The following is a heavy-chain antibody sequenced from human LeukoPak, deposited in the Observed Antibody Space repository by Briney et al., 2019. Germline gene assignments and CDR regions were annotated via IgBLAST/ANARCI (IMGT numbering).Heavy chain of an antibody. CDR2: IIPIFGTA. CDR3: ARDFWSGYRKSYYYYYMDV. CDR1: GGTFSSYA. J-gene: IGHJ6*03. V-gene: IGHV1-69*01. Sequence: SVKVSCKASGGTFSSYAISWVRQAPGQGLEWMGGIIPIFGTANYAQKFQGRVTITADESTSTACMELSSLRSEDTAVYYCARDFWSGYRKSYYYYYMDVWGKGATVTVSS. D-gene: IGHD3-3*01.